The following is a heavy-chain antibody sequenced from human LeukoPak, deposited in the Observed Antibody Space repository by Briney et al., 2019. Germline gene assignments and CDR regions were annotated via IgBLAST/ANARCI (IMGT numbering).Heavy chain of an antibody. D-gene: IGHD3-3*01. CDR2: INHSGST. CDR3: ARALTYYDFWSGYYMSYYLDY. V-gene: IGHV4-34*01. CDR1: GGSFSGYY. Sequence: SETLSLTCAVYGGSFSGYYWSWIRQPPGKGLEWIGEINHSGSTNYNPSLKSRVAISVDTSKNQFSLKLSSVTAADTAVYYCARALTYYDFWSGYYMSYYLDYWGQGTLVTVSS. J-gene: IGHJ4*02.